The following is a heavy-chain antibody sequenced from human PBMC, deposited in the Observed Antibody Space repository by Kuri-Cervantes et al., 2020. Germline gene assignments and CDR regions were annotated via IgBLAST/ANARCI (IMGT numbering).Heavy chain of an antibody. D-gene: IGHD2-15*01. CDR1: GFTFSSYS. V-gene: IGHV3-21*01. J-gene: IGHJ4*02. CDR3: ARGPPRGCSGGSCPTVFDY. Sequence: GGSLRLSCAASGFTFSSYSMNWVRQAPGKGLEWVSSISSSSSYIYYADSVKGRFTISRDNAKNSLYLRMNSLRAEDTAVYYCARGPPRGCSGGSCPTVFDYWGQGTLVTVSS. CDR2: ISSSSSYI.